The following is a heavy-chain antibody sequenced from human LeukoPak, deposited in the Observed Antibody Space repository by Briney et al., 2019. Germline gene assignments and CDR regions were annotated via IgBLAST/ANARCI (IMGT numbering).Heavy chain of an antibody. CDR1: GGSISNTNW. Sequence: SGTLSLTCGVSGGSISNTNWWTWFRQPPGKGLEWIGEVNLQGSTNYNPSLKSRVAISVDKSENHISLKLTSVTAADTAVYYCARYPYHNNVYRWVAFDIWGQGTTVSVS. J-gene: IGHJ3*02. CDR3: ARYPYHNNVYRWVAFDI. V-gene: IGHV4-4*02. CDR2: VNLQGST. D-gene: IGHD5/OR15-5a*01.